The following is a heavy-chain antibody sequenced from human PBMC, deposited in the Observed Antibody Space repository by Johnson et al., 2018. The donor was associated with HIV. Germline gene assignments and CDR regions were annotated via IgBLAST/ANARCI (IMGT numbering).Heavy chain of an antibody. CDR3: GRDMGSMRVVGSAFDI. D-gene: IGHD3-22*01. V-gene: IGHV3-30*04. CDR2: ISSDGSNE. CDR1: GFTFSSYA. Sequence: QVQLVESGGGVVQPGRSLRLSCAASGFTFSSYAMHWVRQAPGKGLEWVAVISSDGSNEYYADSVRGRFTISRDSSKSALYLQMNSLRAEDTAVYYCGRDMGSMRVVGSAFDIWGQGTRVTVSS. J-gene: IGHJ3*02.